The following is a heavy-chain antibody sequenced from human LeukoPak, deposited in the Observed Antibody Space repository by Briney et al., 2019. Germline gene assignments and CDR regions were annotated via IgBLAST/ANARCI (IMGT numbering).Heavy chain of an antibody. CDR2: ISSSTGTI. J-gene: IGHJ3*02. CDR1: GFNFSICS. D-gene: IGHD3-16*01. CDR3: VRVGGAFDI. Sequence: PGGSLRLSCAASGFNFSICSMNWVRQAPGKGLEWVSYISSSTGTIYYVDSVKGRFTISRDNAKNSLYLQMNSLRAEDTAIYYCVRVGGAFDIWGQGTMVTVSS. V-gene: IGHV3-48*01.